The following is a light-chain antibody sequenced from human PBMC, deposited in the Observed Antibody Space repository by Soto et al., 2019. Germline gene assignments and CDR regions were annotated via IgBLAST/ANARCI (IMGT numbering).Light chain of an antibody. CDR2: GAS. Sequence: EIVMTQSPATLSVSPGERATLSCRASQSVSSNLAWYQQKPGQAPRLLIYGASTRATGTPARFSGSGSGTEFTLTISSLQSEDFAVYYCQQYNNWPPRGTFGQGTKVDIK. V-gene: IGKV3-15*01. CDR3: QQYNNWPPRGT. J-gene: IGKJ1*01. CDR1: QSVSSN.